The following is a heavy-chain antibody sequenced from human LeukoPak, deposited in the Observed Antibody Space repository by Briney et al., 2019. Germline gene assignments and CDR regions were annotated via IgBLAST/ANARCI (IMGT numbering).Heavy chain of an antibody. D-gene: IGHD2-2*01. J-gene: IGHJ5*02. CDR3: ARAGKSKFIVVVPAASLSPFDP. Sequence: SETLSLTCTVSGGSISGSSDYWDWIRQPPGKGLEWIGSIYYSGSTYYNPSLKSRVTISVDTSKNQFSLKLSSVTAADTAVYYCARAGKSKFIVVVPAASLSPFDPWGQGTLVTVSS. CDR2: IYYSGST. CDR1: GGSISGSSDY. V-gene: IGHV4-39*07.